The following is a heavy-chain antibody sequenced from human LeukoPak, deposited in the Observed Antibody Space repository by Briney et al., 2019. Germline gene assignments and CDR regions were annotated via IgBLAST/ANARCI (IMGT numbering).Heavy chain of an antibody. CDR1: GGSFSGYY. V-gene: IGHV4-34*01. J-gene: IGHJ4*02. Sequence: SETLSLTCAIYGGSFSGYYWSWIRQPPGKGLEWIGEINHSGSTNYNPSLKSRVTISVDTSKNQFSLKLSSVTAADTAVYYCARGQRLSHYYDSSGYEYWGQGTLVTVSS. CDR3: ARGQRLSHYYDSSGYEY. D-gene: IGHD3-22*01. CDR2: INHSGST.